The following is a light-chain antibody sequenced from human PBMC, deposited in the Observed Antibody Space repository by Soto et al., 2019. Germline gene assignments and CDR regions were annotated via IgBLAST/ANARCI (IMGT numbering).Light chain of an antibody. CDR3: QKYNSAPLLT. CDR1: QGISNY. CDR2: AAS. J-gene: IGKJ4*01. Sequence: DIQMTQSPSSLSASVGDRVTITCRASQGISNYLAWYQQKPGKVPKLLIYAASTLQSGVPSRFSGSGSGTDFTLTISSMQPEDGATYYCQKYNSAPLLTFGGGTKVEI. V-gene: IGKV1-27*01.